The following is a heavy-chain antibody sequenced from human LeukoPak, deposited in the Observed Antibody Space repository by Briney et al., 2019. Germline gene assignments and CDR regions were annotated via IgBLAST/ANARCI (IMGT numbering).Heavy chain of an antibody. J-gene: IGHJ4*02. V-gene: IGHV3-23*01. Sequence: GGSLRLSCAASGFTTSRFAMTWVRQAPGKGLEWVSSISGTGHSTNYADSVKGRFTISRDNSNNTLYLQMNSLRADDTAVYYCAKQPSQRFYDFWAGYYPLDSWGQGTLVAVSS. CDR1: GFTTSRFA. D-gene: IGHD3-3*01. CDR2: ISGTGHST. CDR3: AKQPSQRFYDFWAGYYPLDS.